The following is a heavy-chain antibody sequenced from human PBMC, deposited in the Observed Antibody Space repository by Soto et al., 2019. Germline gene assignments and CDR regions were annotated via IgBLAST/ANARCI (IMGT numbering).Heavy chain of an antibody. D-gene: IGHD3-3*01. V-gene: IGHV3-30-3*01. CDR1: GFTFSSYA. J-gene: IGHJ4*02. CDR2: ISYDGSNK. CDR3: ARIPRHYDFWSGYSDY. Sequence: GGSLRLSCAASGFTFSSYAMHWVRQAPGKGLEWVAVISYDGSNKYYADSVKGRFTISRDNSKNTLYLQMNSLRAEDTAVYYCARIPRHYDFWSGYSDYWGQGTLVTAPQ.